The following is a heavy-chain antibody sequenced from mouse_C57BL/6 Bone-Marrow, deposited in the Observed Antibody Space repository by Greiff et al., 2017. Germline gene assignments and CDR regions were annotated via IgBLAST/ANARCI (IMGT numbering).Heavy chain of an antibody. J-gene: IGHJ1*03. Sequence: QVQLMESGPGLVAPSQCLSISCTVSGFSFTSYGVHWVRQPPGKGLEWLVVLCSDGSTTYKSAIKSRLSISKDNTKSQVFLKMNSLQTDDTAMYYCARHYYDYDGDWYFDVWGTGTTVTVSS. CDR3: ARHYYDYDGDWYFDV. V-gene: IGHV2-6*02. D-gene: IGHD2-4*01. CDR2: LCSDGST. CDR1: GFSFTSYG.